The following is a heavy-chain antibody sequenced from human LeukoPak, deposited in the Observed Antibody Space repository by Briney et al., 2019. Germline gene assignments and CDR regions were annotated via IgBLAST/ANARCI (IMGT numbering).Heavy chain of an antibody. D-gene: IGHD3-16*01. CDR3: ARITGPYYYYYMDV. V-gene: IGHV4-61*02. CDR1: GGSISSGSYY. CDR2: IYTSGST. Sequence: SQTLSLTCTVSGGSISSGSYYWSWIRQPAGKGLEWIGRIYTSGSTNYNPSLKSRVTISVDTSKNQFSLKLSSVTAADTAVYYCARITGPYYYYYMDVWGKGTTVTVSS. J-gene: IGHJ6*03.